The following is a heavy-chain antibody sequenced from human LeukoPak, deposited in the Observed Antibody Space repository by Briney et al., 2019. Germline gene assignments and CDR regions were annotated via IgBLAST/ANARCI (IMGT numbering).Heavy chain of an antibody. CDR3: TARYCRSTSCYGEYFQR. V-gene: IGHV3-15*01. J-gene: IGHJ1*01. D-gene: IGHD2-2*01. CDR2: IKSKTDGGTT. Sequence: GGSLRLSRAASGFTFSNAWMSWVRQAPGKGLEWVGRIKSKTDGGTTDYAAPVKGRFTISRDDSKNTLYLQMNSLKTEDTAVYYCTARYCRSTSCYGEYFQRWGQGTLVTVSS. CDR1: GFTFSNAW.